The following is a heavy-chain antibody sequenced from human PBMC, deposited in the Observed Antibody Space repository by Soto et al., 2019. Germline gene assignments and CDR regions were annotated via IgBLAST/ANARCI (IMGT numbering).Heavy chain of an antibody. V-gene: IGHV3-66*01. CDR1: LFIVSDNY. CDR3: ATRMTTAPY. D-gene: IGHD4-17*01. Sequence: EVRLVQSGGGLVQPGGSLRLSCAASLFIVSDNYMSWVRQATGKGLEWVSLIYSGGGTDYAESVKGRFTISRDNSKNTLYLQMNSLEAEDTGIYYCATRMTTAPYWGQGTVVTVSS. CDR2: IYSGGGT. J-gene: IGHJ4*02.